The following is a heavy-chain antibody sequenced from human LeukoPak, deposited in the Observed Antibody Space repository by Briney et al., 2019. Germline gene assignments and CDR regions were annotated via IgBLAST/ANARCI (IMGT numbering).Heavy chain of an antibody. Sequence: GGSLRLSCAASGFTFSSYAMSWVRQAPGKGLEWVSAISGSGGSTYYADSVKGRFTISRDNSKNTLYLQMNSLRAEDTAVYYCAKDEGYCSSTSCRTFDYWGQGTLVTVSS. CDR1: GFTFSSYA. CDR2: ISGSGGST. V-gene: IGHV3-23*01. D-gene: IGHD2-2*01. J-gene: IGHJ4*02. CDR3: AKDEGYCSSTSCRTFDY.